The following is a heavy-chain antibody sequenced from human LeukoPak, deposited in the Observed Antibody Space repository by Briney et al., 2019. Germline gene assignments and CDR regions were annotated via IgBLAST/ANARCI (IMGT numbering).Heavy chain of an antibody. CDR2: IYYSGST. J-gene: IGHJ3*02. V-gene: IGHV4-59*12. CDR3: ARGTYSSSKHDAFNI. D-gene: IGHD6-13*01. Sequence: SETLSLTCTVSGGSISSYYWSWIRQPPGKGLEWIAYIYYSGSTNYNPSLKSRVTISVDTSKNQFSLKLSSVTAADTAVYYCARGTYSSSKHDAFNIWGQGTMVTVSS. CDR1: GGSISSYY.